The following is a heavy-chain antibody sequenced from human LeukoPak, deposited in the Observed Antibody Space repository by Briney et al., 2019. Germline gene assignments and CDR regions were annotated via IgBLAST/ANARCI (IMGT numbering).Heavy chain of an antibody. CDR3: ATDGGPFDH. CDR1: GFTFTAYW. D-gene: IGHD3-3*01. CDR2: IKQDGSER. Sequence: GGSLRLSCVGSGFTFTAYWMSWVRQAPGKGLEWVANIKQDGSERYYVDSVKGRFAISRDNAKNSQYLQMNSLRAEDTAIYYCATDGGPFDHWGQGILVTASS. J-gene: IGHJ4*02. V-gene: IGHV3-7*01.